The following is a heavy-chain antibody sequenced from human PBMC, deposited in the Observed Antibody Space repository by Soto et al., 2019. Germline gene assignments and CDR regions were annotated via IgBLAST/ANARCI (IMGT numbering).Heavy chain of an antibody. CDR1: GGTFSSSG. V-gene: IGHV1-69*13. Sequence: RASVKVSCKASGGTFSSSGISWVRQAPGQGLEWMGGIIPIFGTTIYAQKFQGRVTLTADESTSTAYMELSSLRSEDTAVYYCATETQGAFDIWGQGTMVT. CDR3: ATETQGAFDI. J-gene: IGHJ3*02. CDR2: IIPIFGTT.